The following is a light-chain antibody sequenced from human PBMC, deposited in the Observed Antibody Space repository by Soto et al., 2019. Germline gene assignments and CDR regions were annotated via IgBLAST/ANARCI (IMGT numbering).Light chain of an antibody. CDR3: QQYDNLPLT. CDR1: QSVLYSSNNKNY. J-gene: IGKJ4*01. Sequence: DIVMTQSPDSLAVSLGERATINCKSSQSVLYSSNNKNYLNWYQQKPGSAPKLLIYDASNLETGVPSRFSGSGSGTHFTFTVSSLQPEDVATYYCQQYDNLPLTFGGGTKVDIK. CDR2: DAS. V-gene: IGKV4-1*01.